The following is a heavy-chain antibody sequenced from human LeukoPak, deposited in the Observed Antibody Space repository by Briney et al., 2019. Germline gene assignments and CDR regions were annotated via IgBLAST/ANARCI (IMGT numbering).Heavy chain of an antibody. CDR2: ISSSSSYI. CDR1: GFTFSSYS. CDR3: ARDRLLTDFWSGYLDYFDY. D-gene: IGHD3-3*01. V-gene: IGHV3-21*01. J-gene: IGHJ4*02. Sequence: GGSLRLSCAASGFTFSSYSMNWVRQAPGKGLEWVSSISSSSSYIYYADSVKGRFTISRDNAKNSLYLQMNSLRAEDTAVYYRARDRLLTDFWSGYLDYFDYWGQGTLVTVSS.